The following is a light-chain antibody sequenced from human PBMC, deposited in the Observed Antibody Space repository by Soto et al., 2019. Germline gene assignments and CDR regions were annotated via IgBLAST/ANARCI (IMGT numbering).Light chain of an antibody. CDR3: QQDNRWPLT. CDR1: QTISSC. J-gene: IGKJ1*01. Sequence: DIQMTHCPSTLSGSAGDRATLSCLASQTISSCLAWYQQKPGKAPRLLIYDASTMDTGVPSRFSGSGSGTDFTLTISSLQPEDFATYYCQQDNRWPLTFGQGTKVDIK. CDR2: DAS. V-gene: IGKV1-5*01.